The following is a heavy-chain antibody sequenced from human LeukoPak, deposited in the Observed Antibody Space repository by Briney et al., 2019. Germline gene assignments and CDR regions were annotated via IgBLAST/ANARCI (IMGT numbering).Heavy chain of an antibody. D-gene: IGHD4-17*01. V-gene: IGHV4-59*12. CDR1: GGSISGYF. CDR3: ARESYGDYADY. CDR2: IYYSGST. J-gene: IGHJ4*02. Sequence: SETLSLTCTVSGGSISGYFWSWIRQPPGKGLEWIGHIYYSGSTTYNPSLKSRVTISVDTSKNQFSLKLSSVTAADTAVYYCARESYGDYADYWGQGTLVTVSS.